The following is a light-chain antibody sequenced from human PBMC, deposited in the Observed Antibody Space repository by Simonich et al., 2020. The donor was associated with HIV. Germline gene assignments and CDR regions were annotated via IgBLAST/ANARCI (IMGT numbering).Light chain of an antibody. CDR3: QQYYSTPTWT. CDR1: QSVLYSSNNKNS. CDR2: WAS. Sequence: DIVMTQSPDSLSVSLGERATINCKSSQSVLYSSNNKNSLSWYQQKPGQPPKLLIYWASTRESGVPDRFSGSGSGTDFTLTISSLQAEDVAVYYCQQYYSTPTWTFGQGTKVEIK. J-gene: IGKJ1*01. V-gene: IGKV4-1*01.